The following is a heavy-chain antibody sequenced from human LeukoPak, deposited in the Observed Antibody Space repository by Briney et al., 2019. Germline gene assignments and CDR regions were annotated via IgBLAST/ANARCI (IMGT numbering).Heavy chain of an antibody. CDR2: IYYSGTT. Sequence: PSETLSLTCTVSGGSISCYYWSWIRQPPGKGLEWIGYIYYSGTTTYNPSLKSRVTISVDTSKNQFSLKVSSVTAADTAVYYCARHSSSGWYYFDYWGQGTLVTVSS. D-gene: IGHD6-19*01. CDR3: ARHSSSGWYYFDY. CDR1: GGSISCYY. V-gene: IGHV4-59*08. J-gene: IGHJ4*02.